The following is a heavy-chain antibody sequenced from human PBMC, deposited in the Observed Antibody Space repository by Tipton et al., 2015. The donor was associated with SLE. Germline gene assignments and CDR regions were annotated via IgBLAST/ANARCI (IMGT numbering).Heavy chain of an antibody. CDR3: ARTPHYYGSGSRDY. D-gene: IGHD3-10*01. V-gene: IGHV4-39*01. CDR2: IYYSGST. CDR1: GGSISSSSYY. J-gene: IGHJ4*02. Sequence: TLSLTCTVSGGSISSSSYYWGWIRQPPGKGLEWIGSIYYSGSTYYNPSLKSRVTISVDTSKNQFSLKLSSVTAADTAVYYCARTPHYYGSGSRDYWGQGTPVTVSS.